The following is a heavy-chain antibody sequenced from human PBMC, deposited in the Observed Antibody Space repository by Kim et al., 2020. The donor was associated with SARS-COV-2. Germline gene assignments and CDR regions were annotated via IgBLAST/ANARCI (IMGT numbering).Heavy chain of an antibody. D-gene: IGHD2-15*01. CDR1: GGSFSGYY. J-gene: IGHJ5*02. Sequence: SETLSLTCAVYGGSFSGYYWSWIRQPPGKGLEWIGEINHSGSTNYNPSLKSRVTISVDTSKNQFSLKLSSVTAADTAVYYCARGIGGYCSGGSCYSKTKGVFDPWGQGTLVTVSS. CDR2: INHSGST. V-gene: IGHV4-34*01. CDR3: ARGIGGYCSGGSCYSKTKGVFDP.